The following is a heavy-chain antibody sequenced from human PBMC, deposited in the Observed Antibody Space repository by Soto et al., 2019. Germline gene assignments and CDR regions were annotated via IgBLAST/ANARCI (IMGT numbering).Heavy chain of an antibody. CDR2: IYYSGST. CDR3: ARLPMV. J-gene: IGHJ4*02. D-gene: IGHD3-10*01. V-gene: IGHV4-61*08. Sequence: PSETLSLTCAVSGGSISSGGYSWSWIRQPPGKGLEWIGYIYYSGSTNYNPSLKSRVTISVDTSKNQFSLKLSSVTAADTAVYYCARLPMVWGQGTLVTVSS. CDR1: GGSISSGGYS.